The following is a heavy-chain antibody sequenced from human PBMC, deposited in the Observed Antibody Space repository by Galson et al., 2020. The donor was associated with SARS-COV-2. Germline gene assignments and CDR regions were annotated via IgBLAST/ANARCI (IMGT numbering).Heavy chain of an antibody. CDR1: GYTLTELS. V-gene: IGHV1-24*01. D-gene: IGHD3-3*01. CDR2: FDPEDGET. CDR3: ATGFVGKLHNYYYYYGMDV. J-gene: IGHJ6*02. Sequence: ASVKVSCKVSGYTLTELSMHWVRQAPGKGLEWMGGFDPEDGETIYAQKFQGRVTMTEDTSTDTAYMELSSLRSEDTAVYYCATGFVGKLHNYYYYYGMDVWGQGTTVTVSS.